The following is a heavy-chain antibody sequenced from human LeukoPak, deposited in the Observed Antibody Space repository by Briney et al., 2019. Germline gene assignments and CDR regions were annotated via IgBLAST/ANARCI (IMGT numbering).Heavy chain of an antibody. Sequence: GGSLRLSCAASGSTFSSYGMHWVRQAPGKGLEWVAVISYDGSNKYYADSVKGRFTISRDNSKNTLYLQMNSLRAEDTAVYYCAKDYYDSRGTDVWGQGTTVTVSS. D-gene: IGHD3-22*01. CDR1: GSTFSSYG. CDR2: ISYDGSNK. CDR3: AKDYYDSRGTDV. V-gene: IGHV3-30*18. J-gene: IGHJ6*02.